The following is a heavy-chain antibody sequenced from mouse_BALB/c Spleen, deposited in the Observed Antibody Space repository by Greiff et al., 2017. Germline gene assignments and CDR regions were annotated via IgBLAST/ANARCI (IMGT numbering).Heavy chain of an antibody. V-gene: IGHV5-6-2*01. CDR1: GFTFSSYY. Sequence: EVMLVESGGGLVKLGGSLKLSCAASGFTFSSYYMSWVRQTPEKRLELVAAINSNGGSTYYPDTVKGRFTISRDNAKNTLYLQMSSLKSEDTALYYCARPIYDGYYDAMDYWGQGTSVTVSS. D-gene: IGHD2-3*01. CDR2: INSNGGST. CDR3: ARPIYDGYYDAMDY. J-gene: IGHJ4*01.